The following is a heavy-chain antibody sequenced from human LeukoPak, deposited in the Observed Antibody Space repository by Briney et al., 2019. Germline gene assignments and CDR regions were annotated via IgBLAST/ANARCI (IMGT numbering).Heavy chain of an antibody. V-gene: IGHV3-11*01. D-gene: IGHD3-22*01. CDR3: ARGRPYYYDSSGYYTY. CDR1: GFTFSDYY. CDR2: ISSSGSTI. J-gene: IGHJ4*02. Sequence: NPGGSLRLSCAASGFTFSDYYMSWIRQAPGKELEWVSYISSSGSTIYYADSVKGRFTISRDNAKNSLYLQMNSLRAEDTAVYYCARGRPYYYDSSGYYTYWGQGTLVTVSS.